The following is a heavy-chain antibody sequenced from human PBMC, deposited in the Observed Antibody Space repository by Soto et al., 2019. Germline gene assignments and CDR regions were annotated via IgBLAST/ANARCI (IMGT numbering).Heavy chain of an antibody. CDR1: GFTFSNYA. J-gene: IGHJ4*02. CDR3: AKVGSERYSGQHSDY. D-gene: IGHD5-12*01. V-gene: IGHV3-23*01. CDR2: IRSSSGST. Sequence: EGQLLESGGGLVQPGGSLRLSCAASGFTFSNYAMNWVRQAPGKGLEWVATIRSSSGSTYYADSVKGRFTISRDNSKHFRDLQMNSLRGDDTSVYYCAKVGSERYSGQHSDYWGQGPLVPISS.